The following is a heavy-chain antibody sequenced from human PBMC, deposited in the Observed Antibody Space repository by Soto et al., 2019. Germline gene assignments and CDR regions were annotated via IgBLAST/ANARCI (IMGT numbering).Heavy chain of an antibody. D-gene: IGHD3-3*01. Sequence: AASVKVSCKAPGDTFTSYCLNWVRQAPGQGLEWMGVINPHGGSTKYAQKFQGRITMTRDTSRSTVYMELSSLRSDDTAIYYCARSSGGNFGIIIEGSNWFDPWGQGTLVTVPS. V-gene: IGHV1-46*01. CDR2: INPHGGST. J-gene: IGHJ5*02. CDR3: ARSSGGNFGIIIEGSNWFDP. CDR1: GDTFTSYC.